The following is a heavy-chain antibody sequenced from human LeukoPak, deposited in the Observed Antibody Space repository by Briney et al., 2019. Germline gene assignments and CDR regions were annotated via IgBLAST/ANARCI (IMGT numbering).Heavy chain of an antibody. CDR3: ATSRGGPWGAFDI. CDR2: IHDSGST. J-gene: IGHJ3*02. D-gene: IGHD2-15*01. Sequence: SETLSLTCTVSGGTISSYYWNWIRQPPGKGLEWIGYIHDSGSTKYNPSLKSRVTISVATSKNQFSLRLSSVTAADTAIYYCATSRGGPWGAFDIWGQGTRVTVSS. CDR1: GGTISSYY. V-gene: IGHV4-59*08.